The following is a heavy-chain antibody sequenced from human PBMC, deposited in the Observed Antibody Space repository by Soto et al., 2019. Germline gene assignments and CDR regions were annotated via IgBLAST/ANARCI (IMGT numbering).Heavy chain of an antibody. CDR1: GYSFTSYW. D-gene: IGHD1-20*01. CDR3: ARHGISSPHYYYYYMDV. CDR2: IYPGDSDT. Sequence: PGESLKISCKGSGYSFTSYWIGWVRQMPGKGLEWMGIIYPGDSDTRYSPSFRGQVTISADKSISTAYLQWSSLKASDTAMYYCARHGISSPHYYYYYMDVWGKGTTVTVSS. J-gene: IGHJ6*03. V-gene: IGHV5-51*01.